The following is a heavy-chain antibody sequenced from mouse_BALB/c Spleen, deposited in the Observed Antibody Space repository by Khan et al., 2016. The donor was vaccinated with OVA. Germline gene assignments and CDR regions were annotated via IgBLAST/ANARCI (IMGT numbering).Heavy chain of an antibody. J-gene: IGHJ3*01. Sequence: QVQLQQSEAELVKPGASVKLSCKTSGYTFTNYWIQWIKQRPGQGLEWIGEIFPGTGTTYYNENFKGKATLTLNPSSHTAYMQLSSLTSEDSAVYFCARGYFGNYECAYWGQGTLVTVSA. CDR1: GYTFTNYW. CDR3: ARGYFGNYECAY. D-gene: IGHD2-1*01. CDR2: IFPGTGTT. V-gene: IGHV1S132*01.